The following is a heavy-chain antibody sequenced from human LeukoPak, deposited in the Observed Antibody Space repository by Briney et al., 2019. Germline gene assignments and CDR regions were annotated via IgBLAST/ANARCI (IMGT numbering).Heavy chain of an antibody. CDR2: IKQDGSEK. Sequence: GGSLRLSCAGSGFTFRSYWMHRVRQAPGKGQEWVANIKQDGSEKYYVDSVKGRFTISRDNANDSVYLQMNSLRAEDTAVYYCARRYFDWFLGAGGSLDIWGQGTMVTVSS. V-gene: IGHV3-7*01. CDR3: ARRYFDWFLGAGGSLDI. J-gene: IGHJ3*02. CDR1: GFTFRSYW. D-gene: IGHD3-9*01.